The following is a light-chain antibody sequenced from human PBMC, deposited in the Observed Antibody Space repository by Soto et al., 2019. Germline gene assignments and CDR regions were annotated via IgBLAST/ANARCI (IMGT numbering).Light chain of an antibody. CDR1: QGISSW. V-gene: IGKV1-12*01. CDR2: AAS. J-gene: IGKJ4*01. Sequence: DILMTQSPSSVSASVGDRVTITCRASQGISSWLAWYQHKPGKAPNLLIYAASILQSGVPSRFSGSGSGTDFTLTISNLQPEDFATYYCQQADSFPLTLGGGTKVEIK. CDR3: QQADSFPLT.